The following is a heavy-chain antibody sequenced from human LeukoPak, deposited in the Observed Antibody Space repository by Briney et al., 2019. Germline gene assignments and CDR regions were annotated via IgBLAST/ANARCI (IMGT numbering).Heavy chain of an antibody. V-gene: IGHV1-69*04. CDR2: IIPILGIA. CDR3: ARGGRIVGATHHDAFDI. Sequence: SVKVSCRASGGTFSSYAISWVRQAPGQGLEWMGRIIPILGIANYAQKFQGRVTITADKSTSTAYMELSSLRSEDTAVYYCARGGRIVGATHHDAFDIWGQGTMVTVSS. CDR1: GGTFSSYA. J-gene: IGHJ3*02. D-gene: IGHD1-26*01.